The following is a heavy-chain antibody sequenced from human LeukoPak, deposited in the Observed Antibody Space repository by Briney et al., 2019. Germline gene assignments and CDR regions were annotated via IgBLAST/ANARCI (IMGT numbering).Heavy chain of an antibody. CDR2: ISSSGTM. J-gene: IGHJ4*02. Sequence: GGSLRLSCAASGFTFSTYSMNWVRQAPGKGLEWVSYISSSGTMYYADSVKGRFTISRDNAKNSLYLQLNSLRAEDTAVYYCARDTKNCFDHWGQGTLVTVSS. CDR1: GFTFSTYS. CDR3: ARDTKNCFDH. V-gene: IGHV3-48*04. D-gene: IGHD2-2*01.